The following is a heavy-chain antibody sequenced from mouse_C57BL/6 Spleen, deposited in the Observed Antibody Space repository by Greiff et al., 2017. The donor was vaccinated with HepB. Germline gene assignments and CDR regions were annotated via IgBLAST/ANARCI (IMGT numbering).Heavy chain of an antibody. V-gene: IGHV5-17*01. Sequence: DVMLVESGGGLVKPGGSLKLSCAASGFTFSDYGMHWVRQAPEKGLEWVAYISSGSSTIYYADTVKGRFTISRDNAKNTLFLQMTSLRSEDTAMYYCARDYYGSSLRGYWYFDVWGTGTTVTVSS. CDR3: ARDYYGSSLRGYWYFDV. D-gene: IGHD1-1*01. CDR2: ISSGSSTI. J-gene: IGHJ1*03. CDR1: GFTFSDYG.